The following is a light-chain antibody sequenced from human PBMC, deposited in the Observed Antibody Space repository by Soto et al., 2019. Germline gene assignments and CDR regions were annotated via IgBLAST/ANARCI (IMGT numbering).Light chain of an antibody. CDR3: QQYGSSPRGA. Sequence: EIVLTQSPGTLSLSPGERATLSCRASQTIISTFLAWYQQKPGQAPRLLIYGASSRVTGIPDRFSGSGSGTDFTRTISRLEPEDFAVYYCQQYGSSPRGAFGQGTKVEIK. J-gene: IGKJ1*01. CDR2: GAS. V-gene: IGKV3-20*01. CDR1: QTIISTF.